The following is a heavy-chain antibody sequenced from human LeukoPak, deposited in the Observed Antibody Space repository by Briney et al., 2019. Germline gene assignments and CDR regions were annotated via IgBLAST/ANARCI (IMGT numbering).Heavy chain of an antibody. CDR3: ARAYSERYGLGYYYMDV. CDR2: ISSSSSYI. CDR1: GFSFSTYS. V-gene: IGHV3-21*01. Sequence: GGSLKLSCAASGFSFSTYSMNWVRQAPGKGLEWVSSISSSSSYIYYADSVKGRFTISRDNAKKSVYLQMNSLRAEDTAVYYCARAYSERYGLGYYYMDVWGKGTTVTISS. D-gene: IGHD1-26*01. J-gene: IGHJ6*03.